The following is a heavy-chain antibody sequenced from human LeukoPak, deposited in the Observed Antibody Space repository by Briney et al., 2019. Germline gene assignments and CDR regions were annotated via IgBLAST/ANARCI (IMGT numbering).Heavy chain of an antibody. V-gene: IGHV3-53*01. CDR1: GFTVSSSY. D-gene: IGHD3-10*01. CDR3: AKDRFGELFYFDY. J-gene: IGHJ4*02. CDR2: FYSGGKT. Sequence: GGSLRLSCAASGFTVSSSYMSWVRQAPGKGLEWVSVFYSGGKTYYTDSVKGRFTISRDNSKNTLYLQMNSLRAEDTAIYYCAKDRFGELFYFDYWGQGTLVTVSS.